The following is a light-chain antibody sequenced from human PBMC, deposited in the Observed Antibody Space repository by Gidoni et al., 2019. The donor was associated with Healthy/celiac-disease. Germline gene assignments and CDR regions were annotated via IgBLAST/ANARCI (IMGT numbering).Light chain of an antibody. V-gene: IGKV1-5*03. Sequence: DIQMTQSPSTLSASVGDRVTITCRASQSISSWLAWYQQKPGKAPKLLIYKASSLESGVPSRFSGSGSGTEFTLTISSLQPDDFATYYCQQYNSYQSTFXPXTKLEIK. CDR3: QQYNSYQST. J-gene: IGKJ2*01. CDR2: KAS. CDR1: QSISSW.